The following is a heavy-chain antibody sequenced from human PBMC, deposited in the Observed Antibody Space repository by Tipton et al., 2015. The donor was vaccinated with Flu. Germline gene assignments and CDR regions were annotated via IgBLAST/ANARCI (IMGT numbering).Heavy chain of an antibody. J-gene: IGHJ4*02. CDR2: INPSGGST. V-gene: IGHV1-46*01. Sequence: QLVQSGAEVKKPGASVKVSCKASGYTFTSYYMRWVRQAPGQGLEWMGIINPSGGSTSYAQKFQGRVTMTRDTSTSTVYMELSSLRSEDTAVYYCARGTGITMVRGVIITQFDYWGQGTLVTVSS. D-gene: IGHD3-10*01. CDR1: GYTFTSYY. CDR3: ARGTGITMVRGVIITQFDY.